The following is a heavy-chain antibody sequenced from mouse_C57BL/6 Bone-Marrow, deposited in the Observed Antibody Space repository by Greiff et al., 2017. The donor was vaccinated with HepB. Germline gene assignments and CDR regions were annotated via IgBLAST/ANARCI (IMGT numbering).Heavy chain of an antibody. CDR2: IYPGNSDT. Sequence: EVQLQQSGTVLARPGASVKMSCKTSGYTFTSYWLHWVKQRPGQGLEWIGAIYPGNSDTSYNQKFKGKAKLTAVTSASTAYMELSSLTTEDSAVYYCTRDVTTVPFAYWGQGTLVTVSA. D-gene: IGHD1-1*01. V-gene: IGHV1-5*01. CDR3: TRDVTTVPFAY. J-gene: IGHJ3*01. CDR1: GYTFTSYW.